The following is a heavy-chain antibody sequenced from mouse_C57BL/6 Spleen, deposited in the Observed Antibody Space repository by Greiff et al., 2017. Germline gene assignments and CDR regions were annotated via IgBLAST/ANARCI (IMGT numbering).Heavy chain of an antibody. J-gene: IGHJ2*01. CDR2: IDPETGGT. V-gene: IGHV1-15*01. Sequence: VHLVESGAELVRPGASVTLSCKASGYTFTDYEMHWVKQTPVHGLEWIGAIDPETGGTAYNQKFKGKAILTADKSSSTAYMELRSLTSEDSAVYYCTRVGWLPYFDYWGQGTTLTVSS. CDR3: TRVGWLPYFDY. D-gene: IGHD2-3*01. CDR1: GYTFTDYE.